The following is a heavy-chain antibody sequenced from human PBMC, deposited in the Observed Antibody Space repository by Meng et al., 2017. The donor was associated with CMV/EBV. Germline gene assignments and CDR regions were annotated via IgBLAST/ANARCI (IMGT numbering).Heavy chain of an antibody. Sequence: ASVKVSCKASGYTFTGYYMHRVRQAPGQGLEWMGWINPNSGGTNYAQKFQGRVTMTRDTSISTAYMELSRLRSDDTAVYYCARDLITGTTPGDYWGQGTLVTVSS. V-gene: IGHV1-2*02. CDR2: INPNSGGT. D-gene: IGHD1-20*01. CDR1: GYTFTGYY. J-gene: IGHJ4*02. CDR3: ARDLITGTTPGDY.